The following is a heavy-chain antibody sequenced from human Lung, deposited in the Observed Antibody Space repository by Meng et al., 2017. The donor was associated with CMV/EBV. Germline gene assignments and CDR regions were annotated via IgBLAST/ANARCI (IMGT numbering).Heavy chain of an antibody. Sequence: VQRKATAPGLVKPSQTLSLTCTASGDSISSGECVWIWLRQPPGKGLVWIGYIDYSGSTFYTPSLKSRVTISVDTSKNQFSLKLSSVTAADTAVYFCARGELLWDYWGQGTLVTVSS. CDR3: ARGELLWDY. CDR2: IDYSGST. J-gene: IGHJ4*02. CDR1: GDSISSGECV. V-gene: IGHV4-30-4*08. D-gene: IGHD2-2*01.